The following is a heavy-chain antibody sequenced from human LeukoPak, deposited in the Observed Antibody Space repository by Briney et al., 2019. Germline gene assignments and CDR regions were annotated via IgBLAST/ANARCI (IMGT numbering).Heavy chain of an antibody. D-gene: IGHD2-2*02. CDR1: GYTFTNYA. CDR2: INPSGGST. CDR3: ARGYCSSTSCYTADDAFDI. Sequence: ASVKVSCKGSGYTFTNYAMHWVRQAPGQGLEWMGIINPSGGSTSYAQKFQGRVTMTRDTSTSTVYMELSSLRSEDTAVYYCARGYCSSTSCYTADDAFDIWGQGTMVTVSS. V-gene: IGHV1-46*01. J-gene: IGHJ3*02.